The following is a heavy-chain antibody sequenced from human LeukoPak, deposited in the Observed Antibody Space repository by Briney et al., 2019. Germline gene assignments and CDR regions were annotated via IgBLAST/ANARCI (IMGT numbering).Heavy chain of an antibody. Sequence: GGSLRLSCAASGLTFSNYWMHWVRQVPGKGLVWVSRIYRDGSNTDYADSVKGRFIISRDNVKNTLYLQMNSLRADDTAVYYCARDGDAYNFDFWGQGALVTVSS. CDR2: IYRDGSNT. CDR1: GLTFSNYW. J-gene: IGHJ4*02. CDR3: ARDGDAYNFDF. D-gene: IGHD5-24*01. V-gene: IGHV3-74*01.